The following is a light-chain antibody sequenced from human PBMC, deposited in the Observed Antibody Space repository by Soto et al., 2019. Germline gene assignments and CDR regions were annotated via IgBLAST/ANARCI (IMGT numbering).Light chain of an antibody. Sequence: QSALTQPRSVSGSPGQSVTISCTGTSSDVGGYNYVSWYQQHPGKAPKLMIYDVSKRPSGVPDRFSGSKSGNTASLTISGLQAEDEADYYCCSYAGSYISFGGGTKVTVL. CDR2: DVS. CDR3: CSYAGSYIS. CDR1: SSDVGGYNY. J-gene: IGLJ2*01. V-gene: IGLV2-11*01.